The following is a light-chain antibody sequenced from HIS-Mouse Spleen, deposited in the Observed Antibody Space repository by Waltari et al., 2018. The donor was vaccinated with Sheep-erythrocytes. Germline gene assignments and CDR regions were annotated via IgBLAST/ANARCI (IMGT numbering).Light chain of an antibody. Sequence: QSALTQPASVSGSPGHSITLSCTGTSSHVGSSNLVSWYQQHPGKAPKLMIYEGSKRPSGVSNRFSGSKSGNTASLTISGLQAEDEADYYCCSYAGSSTPWVFGGGTKLTVL. CDR2: EGS. CDR3: CSYAGSSTPWV. V-gene: IGLV2-23*01. CDR1: SSHVGSSNL. J-gene: IGLJ3*02.